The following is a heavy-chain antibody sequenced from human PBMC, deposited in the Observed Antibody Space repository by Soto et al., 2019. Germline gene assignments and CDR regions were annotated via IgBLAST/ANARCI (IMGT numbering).Heavy chain of an antibody. V-gene: IGHV4-30-4*01. CDR1: GGSISSGDYY. CDR2: IYYSGST. D-gene: IGHD4-17*01. CDR3: SRRTIFDYGGRRRDY. Sequence: QVQLQESGPGLVKPSQTLSLTCTVSGGSISSGDYYWSWIRQPPGKGLEWIGYIYYSGSTYYNPSLKSRVTISVDPSKNQFSLKLSSVTAADTAVYYCSRRTIFDYGGRRRDYWGQGTLVTVSS. J-gene: IGHJ4*02.